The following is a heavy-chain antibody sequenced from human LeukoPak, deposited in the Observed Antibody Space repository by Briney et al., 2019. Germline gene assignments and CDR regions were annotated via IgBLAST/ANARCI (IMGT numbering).Heavy chain of an antibody. Sequence: SETLSLTCAVSGGSISSSNWWSWVRQPPGKGLEWIGEIYHRGNTNYNPSLKSRVTISVDKSKNQFSLKLTSVTAADMAVYYCARTTATTLTYFDYWAREPWSPSPQ. CDR1: GGSISSSNW. J-gene: IGHJ4*02. D-gene: IGHD4-17*01. CDR3: ARTTATTLTYFDY. V-gene: IGHV4-4*02. CDR2: IYHRGNT.